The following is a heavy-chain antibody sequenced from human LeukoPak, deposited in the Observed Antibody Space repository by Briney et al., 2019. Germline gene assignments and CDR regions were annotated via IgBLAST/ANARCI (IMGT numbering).Heavy chain of an antibody. Sequence: SQTLSLTCAVSGGSISSGGYSWSWLRQPPGTGLEWIGYIYHSGSTYYNPSLKSRVTISVDRSKNQLSLKLSSVTAADTAVYYCARGRDYSTPYYYYGMDVWGQGTTVTVSS. CDR2: IYHSGST. J-gene: IGHJ6*02. V-gene: IGHV4-30-2*01. CDR1: GGSISSGGYS. D-gene: IGHD4-11*01. CDR3: ARGRDYSTPYYYYGMDV.